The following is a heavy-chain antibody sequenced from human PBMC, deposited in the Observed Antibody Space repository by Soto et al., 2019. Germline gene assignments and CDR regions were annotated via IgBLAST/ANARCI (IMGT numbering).Heavy chain of an antibody. CDR1: GFTFSSYW. D-gene: IGHD6-19*01. V-gene: IGHV3-7*01. J-gene: IGHJ4*02. CDR3: ARVMIPKVGWYLGFDY. CDR2: IKQDGSEK. Sequence: GGFLRLSCAASGFTFSSYWMSWVRQAPGKGLEWVANIKQDGSEKYYVDSVKGRFTISRDNAKNSLYLQMNSLRAEDTAVYYCARVMIPKVGWYLGFDYWGQGTLVTVSS.